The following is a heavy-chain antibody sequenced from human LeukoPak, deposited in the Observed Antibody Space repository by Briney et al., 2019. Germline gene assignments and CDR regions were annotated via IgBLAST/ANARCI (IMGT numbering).Heavy chain of an antibody. V-gene: IGHV1-8*03. J-gene: IGHJ4*02. CDR3: ARAPSITGTTPPGY. CDR1: GYTFTSYD. CDR2: MNPNSGNT. D-gene: IGHD1-7*01. Sequence: GASVKVSCKASGYTFTSYDINWVRQAPGQGLEWMGWMNPNSGNTGYAQKFQGRVTITRNTSISTAYMELSSLRSEDTAVYYCARAPSITGTTPPGYWGQGTLVTVSS.